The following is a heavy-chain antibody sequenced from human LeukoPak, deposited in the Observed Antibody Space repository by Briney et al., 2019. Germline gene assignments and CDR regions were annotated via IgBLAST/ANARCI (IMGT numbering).Heavy chain of an antibody. J-gene: IGHJ5*02. CDR3: ARDVGSGSYIVSAPRGWFDP. D-gene: IGHD3-10*01. CDR1: GFTFSSYE. V-gene: IGHV3-48*03. Sequence: GGSLRLSCAASGFTFSSYEMNWVRQAPGKGLEWVSYISSSGSTIYYADSVKGQFTISRDNAKNSLYLQMNSLRAEDTAVYYCARDVGSGSYIVSAPRGWFDPWGQGTLVTVSS. CDR2: ISSSGSTI.